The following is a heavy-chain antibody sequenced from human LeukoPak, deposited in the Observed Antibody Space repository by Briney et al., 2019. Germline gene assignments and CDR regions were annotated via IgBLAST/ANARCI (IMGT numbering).Heavy chain of an antibody. V-gene: IGHV3-21*01. Sequence: GGSLRLSCAASGFTFSSCSMNWVRQAPGKGLEWVSSISSSSSYIYYADSVKGRFTISRDNAKDSLYLQMNSLRAEDTAVYYCARDRTEYGMDVWGQGTTVTVSS. CDR3: ARDRTEYGMDV. J-gene: IGHJ6*02. CDR2: ISSSSSYI. CDR1: GFTFSSCS.